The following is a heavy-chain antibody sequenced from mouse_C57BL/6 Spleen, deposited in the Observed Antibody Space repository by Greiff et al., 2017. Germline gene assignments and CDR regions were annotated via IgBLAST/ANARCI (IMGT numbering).Heavy chain of an antibody. J-gene: IGHJ3*01. Sequence: EVLLVESGAGLVKPGASLKLSCAASGFTFSSYAMSWVRQTPEQGLEWVATISAGGSYTYYPDNVKGRFTMSIDNAKNNLYLQMSNLKSEDTAMYYCAREGCPRSALAYWGQGTLVTVSA. CDR3: AREGCPRSALAY. V-gene: IGHV5-4*01. CDR2: ISAGGSYT. D-gene: IGHD3-1*01. CDR1: GFTFSSYA.